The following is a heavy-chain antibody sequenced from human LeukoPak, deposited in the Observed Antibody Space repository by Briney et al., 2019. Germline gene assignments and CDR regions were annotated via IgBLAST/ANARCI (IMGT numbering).Heavy chain of an antibody. CDR1: GFTFSSFV. J-gene: IGHJ4*02. Sequence: GGSLRLSCAASGFTFSSFVMHWVRQAPGEGLEWVAVVLHDGRYKYYADSVKGRFTISTDNSKNILYLQMNSLRAEDTAVYYCARDKGTYYFDYWGQGALVTVSS. V-gene: IGHV3-33*05. CDR3: ARDKGTYYFDY. CDR2: VLHDGRYK.